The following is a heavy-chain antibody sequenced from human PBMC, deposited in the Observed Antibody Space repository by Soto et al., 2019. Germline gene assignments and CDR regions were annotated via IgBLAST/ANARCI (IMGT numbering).Heavy chain of an antibody. CDR3: ASRYGSGSHDAFDI. Sequence: GGSLRLSCAASGFTVSSNYMSWVRQAPGKGLEWVSVIYSGGSTYYADSVKGRFTISRDNSKNTLYLQMNSLRAEDTAVYYCASRYGSGSHDAFDIWGQGTMVTVSS. CDR2: IYSGGST. J-gene: IGHJ3*02. CDR1: GFTVSSNY. D-gene: IGHD3-10*01. V-gene: IGHV3-53*01.